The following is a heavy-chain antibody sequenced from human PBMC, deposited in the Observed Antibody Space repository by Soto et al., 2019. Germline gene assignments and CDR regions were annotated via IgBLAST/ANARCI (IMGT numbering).Heavy chain of an antibody. D-gene: IGHD3-3*01. CDR3: ARDYGAIFGVDDYYMVV. V-gene: IGHV1-18*01. CDR2: ISAYNGNT. Sequence: ASVKVSCKASGYTFTSYGISWVRQAPGQGLEWMGWISAYNGNTNYAQKLQGRVTMTTDTSTSTAYMELRSLRSDDTAVYYCARDYGAIFGVDDYYMVVWGKATTVTVSS. CDR1: GYTFTSYG. J-gene: IGHJ6*03.